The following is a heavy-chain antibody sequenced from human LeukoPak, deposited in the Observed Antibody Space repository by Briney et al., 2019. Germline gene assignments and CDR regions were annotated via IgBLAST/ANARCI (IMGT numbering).Heavy chain of an antibody. D-gene: IGHD2-21*02. CDR2: ISGSKGNT. J-gene: IGHJ3*02. CDR1: GYTFTSYG. Sequence: ASVKVSFKASGYTFTSYGLSWVRQAPGQGLEWMGWISGSKGNTYYAQRLQGRVTMTTDTSTTTAYMELRSLRSDDTAVYFCARDLAYCGRDCYSDTFDIWGQGTMVTVSS. CDR3: ARDLAYCGRDCYSDTFDI. V-gene: IGHV1-18*01.